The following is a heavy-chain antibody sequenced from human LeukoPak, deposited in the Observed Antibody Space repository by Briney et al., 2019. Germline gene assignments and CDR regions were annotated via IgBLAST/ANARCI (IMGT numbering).Heavy chain of an antibody. CDR2: IYPGDSDT. Sequence: EXXKISCKGSGYSFTSYWIGWVRPMPGKGLEGMGIIYPGDSDTRYSPSFQGQVTISADKSISTAYLQWSSLKASDTAMYYCARAMAHFDYWGQGTLVTVSS. V-gene: IGHV5-51*01. CDR3: ARAMAHFDY. J-gene: IGHJ4*02. CDR1: GYSFTSYW. D-gene: IGHD5-18*01.